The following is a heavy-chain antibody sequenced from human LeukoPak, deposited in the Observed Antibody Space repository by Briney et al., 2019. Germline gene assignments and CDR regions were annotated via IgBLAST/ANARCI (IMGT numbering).Heavy chain of an antibody. Sequence: PSETLSLTCTVSGGSISSSSYYWSWIRQPPGKGLEWIGYIYYSGSTNYNPSLKSRVTISVDTSKNQFSLKLSSVTAADTAVYYCARWAEDYGGNFWYFDYWGQGTLVTVSS. CDR2: IYYSGST. CDR3: ARWAEDYGGNFWYFDY. V-gene: IGHV4-61*05. J-gene: IGHJ4*02. D-gene: IGHD4-23*01. CDR1: GGSISSSSYY.